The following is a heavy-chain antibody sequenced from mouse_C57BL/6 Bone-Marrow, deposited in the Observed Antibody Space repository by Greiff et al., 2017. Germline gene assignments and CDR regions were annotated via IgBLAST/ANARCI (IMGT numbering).Heavy chain of an antibody. J-gene: IGHJ2*01. V-gene: IGHV3-6*01. CDR3: ARGPLRRYFDY. CDR2: ISYDGSN. Sequence: ESGPGLVKPSQSLSLTCSVTGYSITSGYYWNWIRQFPGNKLEWMGYISYDGSNNYNPSLKNRISITRDTSKNQFFLKLNSVTSEDTATYYCARGPLRRYFDYWGQGNTLTVSS. D-gene: IGHD1-2*01. CDR1: GYSITSGYY.